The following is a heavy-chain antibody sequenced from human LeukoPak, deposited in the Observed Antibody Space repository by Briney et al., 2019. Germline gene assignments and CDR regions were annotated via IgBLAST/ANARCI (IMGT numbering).Heavy chain of an antibody. J-gene: IGHJ4*02. CDR1: GFTFRNSA. Sequence: GGSLRLSCAASGFTFRNSAMSWVRQAPGTGLEWVSSIGGHVHSTYYADSVIGRFTVSRDDSKNTLYLQMNSLRADDTAIYYCANHRTPDRYHWNYFDYWGQGTLVTVSS. D-gene: IGHD1-20*01. CDR2: IGGHVHST. V-gene: IGHV3-23*01. CDR3: ANHRTPDRYHWNYFDY.